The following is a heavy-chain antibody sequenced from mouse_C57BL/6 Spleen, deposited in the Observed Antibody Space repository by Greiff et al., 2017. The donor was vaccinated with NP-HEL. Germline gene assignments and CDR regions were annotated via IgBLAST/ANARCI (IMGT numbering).Heavy chain of an antibody. Sequence: VQLQQPGAELVRPGSSVKLSCKASSYTFTSYWMDWVKQRPGQGLEWIGNIYPSDSETHYNQKFKDKATLTVDKSSSTAYMQLSSLTSEDSAVYYCARGDDYGYAMDYWGQGTSVTVSS. V-gene: IGHV1-61*01. CDR3: ARGDDYGYAMDY. J-gene: IGHJ4*01. CDR2: IYPSDSET. D-gene: IGHD2-4*01. CDR1: SYTFTSYW.